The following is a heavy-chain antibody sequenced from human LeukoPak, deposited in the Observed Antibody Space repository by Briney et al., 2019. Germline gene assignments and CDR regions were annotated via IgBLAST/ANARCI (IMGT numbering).Heavy chain of an antibody. J-gene: IGHJ3*02. V-gene: IGHV3-30*18. CDR1: GFTFSSYG. Sequence: PGRSLRLSCAASGFTFSSYGMHWVRQAPGKGLEWVAVISYDGSNKYYADSVKGRLTISRDNSKNTLSLQVNSLRSEDTAVYFCAKGDYGGNSHTFDIWGQGTMVTVSS. CDR3: AKGDYGGNSHTFDI. CDR2: ISYDGSNK. D-gene: IGHD4-23*01.